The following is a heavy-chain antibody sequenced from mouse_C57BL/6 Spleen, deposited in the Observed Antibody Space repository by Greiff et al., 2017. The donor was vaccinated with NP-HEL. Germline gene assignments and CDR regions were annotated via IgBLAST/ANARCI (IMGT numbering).Heavy chain of an antibody. Sequence: EVQVVESGGGLVKPGGSLKLSCAASGFTFSSYAMPWVRQTPEKRLEWVATISAGGSYTYYPDNVKGRFTISRDNAKNNLYLQMSHLKSEDTAMYYCARDPPDLPMITGYFDVWGTGTTVTVSS. V-gene: IGHV5-4*01. CDR3: ARDPPDLPMITGYFDV. J-gene: IGHJ1*03. D-gene: IGHD2-4*01. CDR1: GFTFSSYA. CDR2: ISAGGSYT.